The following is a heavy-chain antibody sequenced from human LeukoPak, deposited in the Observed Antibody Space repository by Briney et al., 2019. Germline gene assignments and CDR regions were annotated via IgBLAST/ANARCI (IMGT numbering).Heavy chain of an antibody. CDR2: IWYDGSNK. Sequence: GGSLRLSCAASGFTFSSYGMHWVRQAPGKGLEWVAVIWYDGSNKYYADSVKGRFTISRDNSKNTLYLQMNSLRAEDTAVYYCAKWVSPGLARDYWGQGTLVTVSS. D-gene: IGHD6-13*01. V-gene: IGHV3-30*02. J-gene: IGHJ4*02. CDR3: AKWVSPGLARDY. CDR1: GFTFSSYG.